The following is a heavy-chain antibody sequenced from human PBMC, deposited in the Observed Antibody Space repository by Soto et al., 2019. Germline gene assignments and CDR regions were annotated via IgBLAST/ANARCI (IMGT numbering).Heavy chain of an antibody. CDR1: GGTFSSYA. V-gene: IGHV1-69*01. CDR3: ARPRSNTAMVSGGMDV. Sequence: QVQLVPSGAEVKKPGSSVKVSCKASGGTFSSYAISWVRQAPGQGLEWMGGLIPIFGTAHYAQKFQGRVTITADESTSTVYMELSSLRSEDTAVYYCARPRSNTAMVSGGMDVWGQGTTVTVSS. J-gene: IGHJ6*02. CDR2: LIPIFGTA. D-gene: IGHD5-18*01.